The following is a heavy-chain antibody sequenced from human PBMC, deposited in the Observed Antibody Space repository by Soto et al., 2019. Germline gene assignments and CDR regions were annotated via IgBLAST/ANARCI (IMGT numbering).Heavy chain of an antibody. J-gene: IGHJ3*01. V-gene: IGHV1-8*01. CDR1: GYTFPSYG. CDR2: INPKTNDT. D-gene: IGHD3-16*02. Sequence: ASVKVSCKAPGYTFPSYGINWVRQATGQGLEWMGWINPKTNDTAYAQKFQGRVSMTWDTSISTAYVELSSLRSEDTAVYYCALGGVFVLDAFDVWGQGTMVTVSS. CDR3: ALGGVFVLDAFDV.